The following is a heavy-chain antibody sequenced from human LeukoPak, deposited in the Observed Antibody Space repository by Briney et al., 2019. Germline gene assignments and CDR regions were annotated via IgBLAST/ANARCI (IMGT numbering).Heavy chain of an antibody. CDR1: GFTFDDYA. V-gene: IGHV3-9*03. J-gene: IGHJ4*02. D-gene: IGHD3-22*01. CDR2: ISWNSGSI. Sequence: GGSLRLSCAASGFTFDDYAMHWVRQAPGKGLEWVSGISWNSGSIGYADSVKGRFTISRDNAKNSLYLQMNSPRAEDMALYYCAKGSNYDSSGYYFRYWGQGTLVTVSS. CDR3: AKGSNYDSSGYYFRY.